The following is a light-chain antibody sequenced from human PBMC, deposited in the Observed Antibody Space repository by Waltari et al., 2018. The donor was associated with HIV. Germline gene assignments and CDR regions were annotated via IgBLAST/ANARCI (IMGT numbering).Light chain of an antibody. CDR3: QQYNNWPPGMYA. V-gene: IGKV3-15*01. CDR2: GAS. Sequence: EIVMTQSPANLSVSPGERATLSCRASQSISSDLAWYQQKPGQAPRLLIYGASTRAPGIPVKFTGSGSGTEFTLTIRSLQSEDFAIYYCQQYNNWPPGMYAFGQGTKLEMK. J-gene: IGKJ2*01. CDR1: QSISSD.